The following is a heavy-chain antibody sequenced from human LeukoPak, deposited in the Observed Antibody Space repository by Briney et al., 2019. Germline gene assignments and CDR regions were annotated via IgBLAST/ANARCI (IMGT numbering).Heavy chain of an antibody. J-gene: IGHJ3*02. CDR2: ISSSSSYI. Sequence: GGSLRLSCAASGFTSSSYSMNWVRQAPGKGLEWVSSISSSSSYIYYADSVKGRFTISRDNAKNSLYLQMNSLRAEDTAVYYCASWRSSSGWYAAFDIWGQGTMVTVSS. CDR1: GFTSSSYS. CDR3: ASWRSSSGWYAAFDI. D-gene: IGHD6-19*01. V-gene: IGHV3-21*01.